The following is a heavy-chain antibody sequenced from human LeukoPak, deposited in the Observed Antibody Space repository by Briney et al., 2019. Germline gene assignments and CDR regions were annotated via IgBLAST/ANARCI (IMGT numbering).Heavy chain of an antibody. V-gene: IGHV1-69*13. CDR3: ARYDYGVDYFDY. Sequence: SVKVSCKASGYPFIAHFLNWVRQAPGQGLEWMGGIIPIFGTANYAQKFQGRVTITADESTSTAYMELSSLRSEDTAVYYCARYDYGVDYFDYWGQGTLVTVSS. D-gene: IGHD4-17*01. CDR2: IIPIFGTA. CDR1: GYPFIAHF. J-gene: IGHJ4*02.